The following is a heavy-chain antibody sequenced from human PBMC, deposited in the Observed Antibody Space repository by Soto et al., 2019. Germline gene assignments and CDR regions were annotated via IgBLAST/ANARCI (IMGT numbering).Heavy chain of an antibody. V-gene: IGHV4-59*08. CDR2: IYYSGST. D-gene: IGHD6-13*01. CDR3: ARLSSSWGGDAEYFQH. CDR1: GGSISSYY. Sequence: SETLSLTCTVSGGSISSYYWSWIRQPPGKGLEWIGYIYYSGSTNYNPSLKSRVTISVDTSKNQFSLKLSSVTAADTAVYYCARLSSSWGGDAEYFQHWGQGTLVTVSS. J-gene: IGHJ1*01.